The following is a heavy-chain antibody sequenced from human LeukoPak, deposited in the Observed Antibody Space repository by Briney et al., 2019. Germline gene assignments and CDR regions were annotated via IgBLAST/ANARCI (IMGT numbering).Heavy chain of an antibody. Sequence: PGGSLRLSCAASGFTFSSYAMSWVRQAPGKGLEWVSAISGSGGSTYYADSVKGRFTISRDNSKNTLYLQMNSLRAEDTAVYYCAKGYCSSTSCPTALDAFDIWGQGTMVTVSS. CDR2: ISGSGGST. V-gene: IGHV3-23*01. CDR3: AKGYCSSTSCPTALDAFDI. CDR1: GFTFSSYA. D-gene: IGHD2-2*01. J-gene: IGHJ3*02.